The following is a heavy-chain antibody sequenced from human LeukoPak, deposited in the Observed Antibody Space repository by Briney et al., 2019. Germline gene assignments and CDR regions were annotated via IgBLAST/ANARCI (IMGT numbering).Heavy chain of an antibody. V-gene: IGHV3-20*04. CDR2: INWNGGST. Sequence: AGGSLRLSCAASGFSFSDYEMNWVRQAPGKGLEWVSGINWNGGSTGYADSVKGRFTISRDNAKNSLYLQMNSLRAEDTALYYCARGYYYMDVWGKGTTVTVSS. CDR3: ARGYYYMDV. CDR1: GFSFSDYE. J-gene: IGHJ6*03.